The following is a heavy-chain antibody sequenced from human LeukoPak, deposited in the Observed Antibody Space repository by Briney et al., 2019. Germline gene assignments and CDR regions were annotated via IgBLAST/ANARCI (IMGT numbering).Heavy chain of an antibody. D-gene: IGHD2-15*01. CDR2: ISYDGSNE. V-gene: IGHV3-30-3*01. CDR1: GFTFSSYD. CDR3: ATQEVDYHGMDV. J-gene: IGHJ6*02. Sequence: GGSLRLSCAASGFTFSSYDMHWVRQSPGKGLEWVAVISYDGSNEYYADSVKGRFTISRDTSKNTLYLQLNSLRPEDTAVYYCATQEVDYHGMDVWGQGTTVTVSS.